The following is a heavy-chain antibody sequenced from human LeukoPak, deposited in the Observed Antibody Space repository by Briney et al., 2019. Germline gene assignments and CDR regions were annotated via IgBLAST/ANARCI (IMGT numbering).Heavy chain of an antibody. CDR2: ISSSGGNT. Sequence: GGSLRLSCAASGFTFSTYAMHWVRQAPGKGLEYVSAISSSGGNTYYVDSVKGRFTIYRDNSKNTLYLQMGSLRAEDMAVYYCARDRLRDPNDAFDIWGQGTMVTVSS. CDR1: GFTFSTYA. V-gene: IGHV3-64*02. CDR3: ARDRLRDPNDAFDI. J-gene: IGHJ3*02.